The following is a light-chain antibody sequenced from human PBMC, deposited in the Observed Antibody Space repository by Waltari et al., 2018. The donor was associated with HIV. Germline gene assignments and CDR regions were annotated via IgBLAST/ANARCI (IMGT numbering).Light chain of an antibody. CDR2: KNY. CDR3: VGWDGSLSGYV. V-gene: IGLV1-47*01. J-gene: IGLJ1*01. CDR1: SSNIGNDN. Sequence: QSVLTQPPSASGTPGPTVTISCSGSSSNIGNDNVYWYQQLPGMTPKLLIYKNYQRPSGVPDRFAGSKSGTSASLAISGLRSEDEADYYCVGWDGSLSGYVFGAGTKVTVL.